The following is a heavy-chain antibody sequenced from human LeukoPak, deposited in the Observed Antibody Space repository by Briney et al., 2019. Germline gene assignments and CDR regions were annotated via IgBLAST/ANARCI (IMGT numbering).Heavy chain of an antibody. J-gene: IGHJ4*02. V-gene: IGHV3-30*18. CDR3: AKDVGVSEDTAILDY. CDR1: GFTFSSYG. CDR2: ISYDGSNK. D-gene: IGHD5-18*01. Sequence: GGSLRLSCAASGFTFSSYGMHWVRQAPGKGLEWVAVISYDGSNKYYADSVKGRFTISRDNSKNTLYLQMNSLRAEDTAVYYCAKDVGVSEDTAILDYWGQGTLATVSS.